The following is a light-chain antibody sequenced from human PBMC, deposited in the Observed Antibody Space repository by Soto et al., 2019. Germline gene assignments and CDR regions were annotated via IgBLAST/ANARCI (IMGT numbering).Light chain of an antibody. CDR3: SSYAGSNKV. Sequence: QSALTQPPSASGSPGQSVTISCTGTSSDVGGYNYVSWYQQHPGKAPKLMIYEVSKRPSGVPDRFSGSKSGNTASLTVSGIQDEDEADYYCSSYAGSNKVFGGGTKVTVL. J-gene: IGLJ2*01. V-gene: IGLV2-8*01. CDR2: EVS. CDR1: SSDVGGYNY.